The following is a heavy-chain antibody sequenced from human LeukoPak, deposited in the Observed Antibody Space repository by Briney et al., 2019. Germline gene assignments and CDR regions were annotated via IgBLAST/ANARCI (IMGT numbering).Heavy chain of an antibody. CDR1: GYTFTGYY. CDR3: ARDPRPYYDSSGYYHSPSYGAFDI. V-gene: IGHV1-46*01. J-gene: IGHJ3*02. Sequence: GASVKVSCKASGYTFTGYYMHWVRQAPGQGLEWMGIINPSGGSTSYAQKFQGRVTMTRDTSTSTVYMELSSLRSEDTAVYYCARDPRPYYDSSGYYHSPSYGAFDIWGQGTMVTVSS. D-gene: IGHD3-22*01. CDR2: INPSGGST.